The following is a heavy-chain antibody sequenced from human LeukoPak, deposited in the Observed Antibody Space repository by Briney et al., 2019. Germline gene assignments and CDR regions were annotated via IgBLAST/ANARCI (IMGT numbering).Heavy chain of an antibody. CDR1: GGSISSYY. CDR2: IYTSGST. V-gene: IGHV4-4*07. J-gene: IGHJ3*02. Sequence: ASETLSLTCTVSGGSISSYYWSWIRQPAGKGLEWIGRIYTSGSTNYNPSLKSRVTMSVDTSKNQFSLKLSSVTAADTAVYYCARDCSSTSCYTYAFDIWSQGTMVTVSS. CDR3: ARDCSSTSCYTYAFDI. D-gene: IGHD2-2*02.